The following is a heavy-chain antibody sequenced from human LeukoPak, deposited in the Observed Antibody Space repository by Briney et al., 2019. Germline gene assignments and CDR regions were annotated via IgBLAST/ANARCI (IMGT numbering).Heavy chain of an antibody. CDR2: INPNSGGT. CDR3: ASNKKYYDILTGYVSSYYFDY. V-gene: IGHV1-2*02. Sequence: ASVKVSCKASGYTFTCYYMHWVRQVPGQGLEWVGWINPNSGGTNYAQKVAGRVTMTRDTSISTAYMELSRLRSDDTAVYYCASNKKYYDILTGYVSSYYFDYWGQGTLVTVSS. CDR1: GYTFTCYY. J-gene: IGHJ4*02. D-gene: IGHD3-9*01.